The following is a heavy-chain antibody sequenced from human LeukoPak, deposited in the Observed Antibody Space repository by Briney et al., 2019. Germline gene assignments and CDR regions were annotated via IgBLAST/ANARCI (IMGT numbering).Heavy chain of an antibody. J-gene: IGHJ2*01. V-gene: IGHV4-38-2*02. CDR3: ARVRYCSSTSCSTFDL. D-gene: IGHD2-2*01. CDR1: GYSISSGYY. Sequence: SETLSLTCTVSGYSISSGYYWGWIRQPPGKGLEWIGRIYHSGSTYYNPSLKSRVTISVDTSKNQFSLKLSSVTAADTAVYYCARVRYCSSTSCSTFDLWGRGTLITVSS. CDR2: IYHSGST.